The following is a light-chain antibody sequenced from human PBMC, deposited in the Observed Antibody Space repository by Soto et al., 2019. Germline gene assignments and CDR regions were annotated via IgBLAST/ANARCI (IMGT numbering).Light chain of an antibody. Sequence: TPSPSFLSASVVDMATLSCRASQSISTNLAWYQQKPGQAPRLLIYDASTRAAGIPDRFSGSGSGTQFTLTISRLQSEDSAVYFCQQNNRWPHITFGQGTRLEI. CDR3: QQNNRWPHIT. CDR1: QSISTN. CDR2: DAS. V-gene: IGKV3-15*01. J-gene: IGKJ5*01.